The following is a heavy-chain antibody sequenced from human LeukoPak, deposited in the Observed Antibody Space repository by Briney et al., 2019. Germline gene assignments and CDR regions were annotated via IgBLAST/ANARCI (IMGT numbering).Heavy chain of an antibody. Sequence: ASVKVSCKASGYTFTSYGISWVRRAPGQGLEWMGWISAYNGNTNYAQKLQGRVTMTTDTSTSTAYMELRSLRSDDTAVYYCARIVNPSDYYGSGSYSYWGQGTLVTVSS. CDR1: GYTFTSYG. CDR3: ARIVNPSDYYGSGSYSY. V-gene: IGHV1-18*01. D-gene: IGHD3-10*01. J-gene: IGHJ4*02. CDR2: ISAYNGNT.